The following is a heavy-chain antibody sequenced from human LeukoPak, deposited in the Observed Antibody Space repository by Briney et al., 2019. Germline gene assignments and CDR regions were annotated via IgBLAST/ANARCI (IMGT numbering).Heavy chain of an antibody. J-gene: IGHJ1*01. V-gene: IGHV1-2*02. CDR3: ARTEPYYDSSGYLFQH. CDR2: INPNSGGT. D-gene: IGHD3-22*01. CDR1: GYTFTGYY. Sequence: ASVKVSCKASGYTFTGYYMHWVRQAPGQGLEWMGWINPNSGGTNYAQKFQGRVTMTRDTSISTAYMELSRLRSDGTAVYYCARTEPYYDSSGYLFQHWGQGTLVTVSS.